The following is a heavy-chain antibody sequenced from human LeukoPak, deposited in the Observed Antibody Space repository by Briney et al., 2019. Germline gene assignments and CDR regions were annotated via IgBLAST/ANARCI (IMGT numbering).Heavy chain of an antibody. CDR3: ARENGVFDY. CDR1: GYSISSGYH. CDR2: VYRSGST. J-gene: IGHJ4*02. V-gene: IGHV4-38-2*02. Sequence: SETLSLTCVVSGYSISSGYHWGWIRQPPGEGLEWIGSVYRSGSTYYNPSLKSRVTISVDTSKNQISLKVRSVTAADTAVYYCARENGVFDYWGQGILVTVSS. D-gene: IGHD1-1*01.